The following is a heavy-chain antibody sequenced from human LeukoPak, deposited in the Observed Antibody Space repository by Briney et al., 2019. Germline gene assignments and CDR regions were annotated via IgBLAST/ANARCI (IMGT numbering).Heavy chain of an antibody. CDR1: GFNFRSYA. CDR3: AKDDAWLRFGE. V-gene: IGHV3-30*04. J-gene: IGHJ4*02. D-gene: IGHD3-10*01. Sequence: GSLRLLFSASGFNFRSYAMHWVRQAPGKGLGWVAVISYDGSNKYYADSVKGRFTISRDNSKNTVYLEVISLTDEDTAVYYCAKDDAWLRFGEWSQGTLVTVSS. CDR2: ISYDGSNK.